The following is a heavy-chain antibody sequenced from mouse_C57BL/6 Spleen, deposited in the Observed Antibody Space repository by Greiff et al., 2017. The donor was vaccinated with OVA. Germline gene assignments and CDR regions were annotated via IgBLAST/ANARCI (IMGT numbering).Heavy chain of an antibody. V-gene: IGHV1-61*01. CDR3: AKKCSYFDY. D-gene: IGHD1-3*01. Sequence: VQLQQSGAELVRPGSSVKLSCKASGYTFTSYWMDWVKQRPGQGLEWIGNIYPANSDTNSNPKFKSKATLTVDKSSSTAYMHLRSLTSEDSAVYYSAKKCSYFDYWGQGTTLTVSS. J-gene: IGHJ2*01. CDR2: IYPANSDT. CDR1: GYTFTSYW.